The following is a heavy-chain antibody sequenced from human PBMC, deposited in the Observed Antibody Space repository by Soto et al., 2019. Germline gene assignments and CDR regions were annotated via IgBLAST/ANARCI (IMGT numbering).Heavy chain of an antibody. CDR2: INTHNGNT. Sequence: EASVKVSCKASGYTFTTYGTSWVRQAPGQGLEWLGWINTHNGNTNYAQNLQGRVIMTADTSTSTAYMELRSLRSDDTAIYYCTREGSAPYYYYGMDAWGQGTTVTVSS. D-gene: IGHD3-10*01. J-gene: IGHJ6*02. V-gene: IGHV1-18*01. CDR1: GYTFTTYG. CDR3: TREGSAPYYYYGMDA.